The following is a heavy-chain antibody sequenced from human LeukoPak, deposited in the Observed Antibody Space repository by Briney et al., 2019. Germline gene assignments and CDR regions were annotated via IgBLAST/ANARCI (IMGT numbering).Heavy chain of an antibody. CDR2: IYYSGST. CDR3: ARDVREVTTFDY. CDR1: GGSISSGDYY. J-gene: IGHJ4*02. D-gene: IGHD4-17*01. Sequence: PSQTLSLTCTVSGGSISSGDYYWSWIRQPPGTGLEWIGYIYYSGSTYYNPSLKSRVTISVDTSKNQFSLKLSSVTAADTAVHYCARDVREVTTFDYWGQGTLVTISS. V-gene: IGHV4-30-4*01.